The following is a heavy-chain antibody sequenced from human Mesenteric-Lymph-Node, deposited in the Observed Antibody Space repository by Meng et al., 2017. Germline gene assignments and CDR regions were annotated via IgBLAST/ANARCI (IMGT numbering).Heavy chain of an antibody. CDR3: GTYYYGSGISYI. D-gene: IGHD3-10*01. CDR2: IKNDGSEK. J-gene: IGHJ3*02. V-gene: IGHV3-7*03. Sequence: GESLKISCVASGFTFSGHWMNWVRQSPQRGLEYVANIKNDGSEKHYADSVKGRFTISRDNAYNSLFLQMNSLRVEDTAVYYCGTYYYGSGISYIWGPGTMVTVSS. CDR1: GFTFSGHW.